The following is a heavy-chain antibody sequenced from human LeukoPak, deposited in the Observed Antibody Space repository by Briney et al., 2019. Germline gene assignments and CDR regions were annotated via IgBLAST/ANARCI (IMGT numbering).Heavy chain of an antibody. D-gene: IGHD2-21*01. J-gene: IGHJ4*02. Sequence: GGSLRLSCAASGFTFSSYSMNWVRQAPGKGLEGVSYISTSSTTKYNADSVKGRFTISRDNAKNSLYLQMNSLRAEDTAVYYCARGSSYCGGDCFDYWGQGTLVTVSS. V-gene: IGHV3-48*01. CDR1: GFTFSSYS. CDR2: ISTSSTTK. CDR3: ARGSSYCGGDCFDY.